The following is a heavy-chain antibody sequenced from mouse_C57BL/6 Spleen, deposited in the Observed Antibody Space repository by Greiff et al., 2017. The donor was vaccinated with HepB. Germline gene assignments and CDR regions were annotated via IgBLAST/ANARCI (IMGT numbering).Heavy chain of an antibody. J-gene: IGHJ4*01. Sequence: QVQLQQPGAELVMPGASVKLSCKASGYTFTSYWMHWVKQRPGQGLEWIGEIDPSDSYTNYNQKFKGKSTLTVDKSSSTAYMQLSSLTSEDSAVYYCARRDAGYYLGDYWGQGTSVTVSS. CDR1: GYTFTSYW. CDR2: IDPSDSYT. D-gene: IGHD2-3*01. CDR3: ARRDAGYYLGDY. V-gene: IGHV1-69*01.